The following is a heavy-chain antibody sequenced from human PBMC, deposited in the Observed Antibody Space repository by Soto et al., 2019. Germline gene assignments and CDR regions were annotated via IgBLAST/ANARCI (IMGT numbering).Heavy chain of an antibody. CDR2: ISGSGGST. CDR3: AGRGLGYSYGYAY. CDR1: GFTFSSYA. J-gene: IGHJ4*02. V-gene: IGHV3-23*01. Sequence: GGSLRLSCAASGFTFSSYAMSWVRQAPGKGLEWVSAISGSGGSTYYADSVKGRFTISRDNSKNTLYLQMNSLRAEDTAVYYCAGRGLGYSYGYAYWGQGTLVTVSS. D-gene: IGHD5-18*01.